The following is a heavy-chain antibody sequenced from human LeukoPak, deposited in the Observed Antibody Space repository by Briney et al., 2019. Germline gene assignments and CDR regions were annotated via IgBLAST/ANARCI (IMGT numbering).Heavy chain of an antibody. J-gene: IGHJ5*02. CDR2: IYYSGDT. V-gene: IGHV4-34*11. Sequence: SETLSLTCAVYGGSFSGYYWSWLRQPPGKGLEWIGYIYYSGDTRNNPSLKNRVAVSVDTSKNQFSLKLTSLNAADTAMYYCVRGPYGSSISNWFDPWGQGILVTVSS. CDR1: GGSFSGYY. D-gene: IGHD3-10*01. CDR3: VRGPYGSSISNWFDP.